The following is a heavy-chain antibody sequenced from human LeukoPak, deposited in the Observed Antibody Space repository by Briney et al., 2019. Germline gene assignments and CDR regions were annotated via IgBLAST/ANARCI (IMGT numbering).Heavy chain of an antibody. Sequence: GGSLRLSCAASGFTFSSYSMNWVRQAPGKGLEWVSSISSSSSYIYYADSVKGRFTISRDNAKNSLYLQMNSLRAEDTAVYYCARVPLPYSSGWYGVFDYWGQGTLVTVSS. V-gene: IGHV3-21*04. D-gene: IGHD6-19*01. J-gene: IGHJ4*02. CDR1: GFTFSSYS. CDR2: ISSSSSYI. CDR3: ARVPLPYSSGWYGVFDY.